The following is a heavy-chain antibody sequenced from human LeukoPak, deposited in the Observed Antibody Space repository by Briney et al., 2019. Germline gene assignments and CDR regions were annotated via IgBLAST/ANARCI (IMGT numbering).Heavy chain of an antibody. CDR2: IYGGGGT. CDR1: GFTVSINY. D-gene: IGHD6-19*01. V-gene: IGHV3-66*01. Sequence: GGSLRLSCAASGFTVSINYMTWVRQAPGTGLEWVSVIYGGGGTYYADSVKGRFTISRDNSKNTLYLQMNSLRAEDTAVYYCAKESGRIGVAGFAFDLWGQGTLVTVSS. CDR3: AKESGRIGVAGFAFDL. J-gene: IGHJ4*02.